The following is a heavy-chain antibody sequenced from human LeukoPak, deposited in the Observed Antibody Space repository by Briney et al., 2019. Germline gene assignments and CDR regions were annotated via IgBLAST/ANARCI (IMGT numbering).Heavy chain of an antibody. V-gene: IGHV1-2*02. D-gene: IGHD6-13*01. J-gene: IGHJ4*02. CDR1: GYTFTGYY. CDR2: INPNSGGT. Sequence: ASVKVSCTASGYTFTGYYMHWVRQAPGQGLEWMGWINPNSGGTNYAQKFQGRVTMTRDTSISTAYMELSRLRSDDTAVYYCARDARFVGSIAAAGRLPFDYWGQGTLVTVSS. CDR3: ARDARFVGSIAAAGRLPFDY.